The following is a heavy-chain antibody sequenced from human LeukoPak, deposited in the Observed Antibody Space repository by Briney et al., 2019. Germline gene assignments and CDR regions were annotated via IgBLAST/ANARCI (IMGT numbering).Heavy chain of an antibody. D-gene: IGHD3-22*01. Sequence: GGSLRLSCAASGLTFSSDWMHWVRQVPGKGLEWVSAISGSGGSTYYADSVKGRFTISRDNSKNTLYLQMNSLRAEDTAVYYCAKDPSPYYYDIGGYWGQGTLVTVSS. CDR1: GLTFSSDW. V-gene: IGHV3-23*01. CDR3: AKDPSPYYYDIGGY. J-gene: IGHJ4*02. CDR2: ISGSGGST.